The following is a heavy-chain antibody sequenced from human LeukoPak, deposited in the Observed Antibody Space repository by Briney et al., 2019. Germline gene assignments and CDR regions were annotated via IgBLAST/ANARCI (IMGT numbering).Heavy chain of an antibody. CDR3: TRGGSITIFGVVITKYYFDY. D-gene: IGHD3-3*01. CDR2: IRSKTYGGTI. J-gene: IGHJ4*02. V-gene: IGHV3-49*03. CDR1: GFAFGDYA. Sequence: SGGSLRLSCTASGFAFGDYAMSWFRQAPGKGLEWVGFIRSKTYGGTIEYAASVKGRFTISRDDAKSIAHLQMNSLKTEDTAVYYCTRGGSITIFGVVITKYYFDYWGQGTLVTVSS.